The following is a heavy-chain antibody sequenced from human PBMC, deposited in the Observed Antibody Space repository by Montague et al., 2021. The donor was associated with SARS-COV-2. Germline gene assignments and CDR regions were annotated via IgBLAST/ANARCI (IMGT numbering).Heavy chain of an antibody. D-gene: IGHD3-16*02. CDR2: VYYSGST. CDR1: GDSIRSSGYY. CDR3: ARLGFVELWLNLGWFDP. V-gene: IGHV4-39*01. J-gene: IGHJ5*02. Sequence: ETLSFTCSVSGDSIRSSGYYWGWIRQPPGKGLEWIGTVYYSGSTNYNPSLKSRVTMPVDTSKNQFSLELRSVTAADTAVYYCARLGFVELWLNLGWFDPWGQGTLVTVSS.